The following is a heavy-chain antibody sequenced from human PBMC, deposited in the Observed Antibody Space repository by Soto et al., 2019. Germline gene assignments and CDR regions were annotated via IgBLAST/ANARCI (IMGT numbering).Heavy chain of an antibody. V-gene: IGHV4-30-4*01. D-gene: IGHD6-13*01. J-gene: IGHJ5*02. CDR3: ARERPDGSRLDP. Sequence: PSETLSLTCTVSGGSISSGDYYWSWIRQPPGKGLECIGYIYYSGSTYYNPSLKSRVTISVDTSKNQFSLKLSSVTAADTAVYYCARERPDGSRLDPWGQGTLGTVSS. CDR2: IYYSGST. CDR1: GGSISSGDYY.